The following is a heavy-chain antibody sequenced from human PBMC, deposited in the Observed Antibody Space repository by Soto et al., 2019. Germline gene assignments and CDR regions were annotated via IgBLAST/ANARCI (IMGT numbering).Heavy chain of an antibody. CDR3: AAPSGYYWVHDY. CDR2: IYYSGDT. Sequence: QVQLQESGPGLVRPSQTLSLTCSVSGGSISSGENYWNWIRQPPGKGLEWIGYIYYSGDTYYNPSLKSRVTISLNTSKNLFSLKLSSVTAADTAVYYCAAPSGYYWVHDYWGQGTLVTVSS. CDR1: GGSISSGENY. V-gene: IGHV4-30-4*01. D-gene: IGHD3-22*01. J-gene: IGHJ4*02.